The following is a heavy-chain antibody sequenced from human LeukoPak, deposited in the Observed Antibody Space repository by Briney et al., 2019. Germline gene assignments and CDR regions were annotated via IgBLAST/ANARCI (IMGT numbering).Heavy chain of an antibody. CDR1: GFTFSSYE. D-gene: IGHD6-19*01. J-gene: IGHJ4*02. CDR2: ISSSSSYI. CDR3: ARDGIAVAGPLGHAFDY. V-gene: IGHV3-21*01. Sequence: GGSLRLSCAASGFTFSSYEMNWVRQAPGKGLEWVSSISSSSSYIYYADSVKGRFTISRDNAKNSLYLQMNSLRAEDTAVYYCARDGIAVAGPLGHAFDYWGQGTLVTVSS.